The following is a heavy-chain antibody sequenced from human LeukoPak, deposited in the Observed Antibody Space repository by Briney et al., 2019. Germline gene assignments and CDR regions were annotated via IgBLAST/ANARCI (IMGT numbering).Heavy chain of an antibody. CDR3: ARVPRLIYGMDV. D-gene: IGHD2-8*01. J-gene: IGHJ6*02. CDR1: GFTVSSNY. V-gene: IGHV3-53*01. Sequence: PGGSLRLSCAASGFTVSSNYMSWVRQAPGKGLEWLSVIYSGGSTYYADSVKGRFTISRDNSKNTLYLKMNSLRAEDTAVYYCARVPRLIYGMDVRGQGTTVTVSS. CDR2: IYSGGST.